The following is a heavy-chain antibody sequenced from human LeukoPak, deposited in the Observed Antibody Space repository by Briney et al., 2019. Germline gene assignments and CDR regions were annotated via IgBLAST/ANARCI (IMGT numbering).Heavy chain of an antibody. J-gene: IGHJ4*02. CDR1: GYTFTGYY. Sequence: ASVKVSCKASGYTFTGYYMHWVRQAPGQGLEGMGWINPNSGGTNYAQKFQGRVTMTRDTSISTAYMELSRLRSDDTAVYYCARDGDTMVRGVIITLPDYWGQGTLVTVSS. CDR3: ARDGDTMVRGVIITLPDY. CDR2: INPNSGGT. V-gene: IGHV1-2*02. D-gene: IGHD3-10*01.